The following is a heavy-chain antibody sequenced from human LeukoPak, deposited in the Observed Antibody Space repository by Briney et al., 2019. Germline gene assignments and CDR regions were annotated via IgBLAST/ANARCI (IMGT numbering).Heavy chain of an antibody. J-gene: IGHJ5*02. CDR1: GGSISSSSYY. D-gene: IGHD3-16*01. Sequence: SETLSLTCTVSGGSISSSSYYWGWIRQPPGKGLEWIGSIYYSGSTYYNPSLKSRVTISVDTSKNQFSLKLSSATAADTAVYYCARLFGGWFDPWGQGTLVTVSS. V-gene: IGHV4-39*01. CDR3: ARLFGGWFDP. CDR2: IYYSGST.